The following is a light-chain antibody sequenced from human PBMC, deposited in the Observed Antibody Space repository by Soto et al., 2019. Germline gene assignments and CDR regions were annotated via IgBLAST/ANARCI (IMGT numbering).Light chain of an antibody. V-gene: IGKV3-15*01. CDR2: GAS. CDR3: QQDNNWPPWT. Sequence: EIVMTQSPATLSVSPGERATLSCRASQSVSSNLAWYQQKPGQAPRLLIYGASTRATGIPARFSGSGSGTAFPLTISSLQSEDFAVYYCQQDNNWPPWTFGQGTKVEIK. J-gene: IGKJ1*01. CDR1: QSVSSN.